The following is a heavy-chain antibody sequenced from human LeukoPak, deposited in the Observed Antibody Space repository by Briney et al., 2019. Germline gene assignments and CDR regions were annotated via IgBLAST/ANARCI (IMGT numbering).Heavy chain of an antibody. CDR2: INHSGST. CDR1: GGSFSGYY. Sequence: SETLSLTCAVYGGSFSGYYWSWIRQPPGKGLEWIGEINHSGSTNYNPSLKSRVTISVDTSKNQFSLKLSSVTAADTAVYCCARGPIVVVPAAISSFDPWGQGTLVTVSS. CDR3: ARGPIVVVPAAISSFDP. J-gene: IGHJ5*02. V-gene: IGHV4-34*01. D-gene: IGHD2-2*01.